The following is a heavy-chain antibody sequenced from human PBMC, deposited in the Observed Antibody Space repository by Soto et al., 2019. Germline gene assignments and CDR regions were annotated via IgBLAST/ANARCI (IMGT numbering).Heavy chain of an antibody. J-gene: IGHJ6*02. CDR2: INHSGST. V-gene: IGHV4-34*01. CDR1: GGSFSGYY. D-gene: IGHD4-17*01. CDR3: ARGDYGGNYYYGMDV. Sequence: SETLSLTCAVYGGSFSGYYRSWIRQPPGKGLEWIGEINHSGSTNYNPSLKSRVTISVDTSKNQFSLKLSSVTAADTAVYYCARGDYGGNYYYGMDVWGQGTTVTVSS.